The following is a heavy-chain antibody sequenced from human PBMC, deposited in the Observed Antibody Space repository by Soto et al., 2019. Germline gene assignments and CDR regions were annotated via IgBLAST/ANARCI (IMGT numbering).Heavy chain of an antibody. CDR2: ITGSGGNT. CDR3: AKAIAASNYFDY. J-gene: IGHJ4*02. D-gene: IGHD6-13*01. Sequence: PWGSLRLSCAASGFTLANFVIAFFRQAPGKGLEWVSVITGSGGNTFYADSVKGRFTISRDNSKNTLYLQMNTLRTEDTAVYYCAKAIAASNYFDYWGQGTLVTVSS. V-gene: IGHV3-23*01. CDR1: GFTLANFV.